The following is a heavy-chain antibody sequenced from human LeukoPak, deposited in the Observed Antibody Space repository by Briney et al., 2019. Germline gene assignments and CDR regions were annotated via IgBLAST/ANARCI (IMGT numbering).Heavy chain of an antibody. Sequence: SETLSLTCAVYGGSFSGYYWSWIRQPPGKGLEWIGEINHSGSTNYNPSLKSRVTISVDTSKNQFSLKLSSVTAADTAVYYCAEQQLVGSFDYWGQGTLVTVSS. CDR3: AEQQLVGSFDY. V-gene: IGHV4-34*01. D-gene: IGHD6-13*01. J-gene: IGHJ4*02. CDR1: GGSFSGYY. CDR2: INHSGST.